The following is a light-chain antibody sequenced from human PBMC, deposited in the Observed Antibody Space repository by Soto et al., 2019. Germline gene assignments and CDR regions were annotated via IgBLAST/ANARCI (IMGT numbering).Light chain of an antibody. CDR2: EVS. Sequence: QSALTQPASVSGSPGHSITIACSGTSSDFGGYNYVSWFQQHPGKAPKLLIYEVSNRPSGVSNRFSASKSGNTASLTISGLQAEDEATYYCSSYSSSSTLVFGTGTKVTVL. V-gene: IGLV2-14*01. CDR3: SSYSSSSTLV. CDR1: SSDFGGYNY. J-gene: IGLJ1*01.